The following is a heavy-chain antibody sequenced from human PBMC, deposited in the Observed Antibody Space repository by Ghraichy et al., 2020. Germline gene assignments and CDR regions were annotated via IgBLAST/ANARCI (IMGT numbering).Heavy chain of an antibody. V-gene: IGHV4-39*01. J-gene: IGHJ6*02. D-gene: IGHD5-18*01. CDR1: GGSISSSSYY. CDR2: IYYSGST. Sequence: SETLSLTCTVSGGSISSSSYYWGWIRQPPGKGLEWIGSIYYSGSTYYNPSLKSRVTISVDTSKNQFSLKLSSVTAADTAVYYCASLVDTAMVHPYYYYGMDVWGQGTTVTVSS. CDR3: ASLVDTAMVHPYYYYGMDV.